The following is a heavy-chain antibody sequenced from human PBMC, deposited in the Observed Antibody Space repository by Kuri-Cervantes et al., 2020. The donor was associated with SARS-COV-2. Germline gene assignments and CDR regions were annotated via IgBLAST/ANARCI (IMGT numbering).Heavy chain of an antibody. CDR3: ARDLGGVSGPFDY. D-gene: IGHD3-16*01. CDR2: IYTGDKT. Sequence: GESLKISCAASGFTVSGNYMSWARQAPEKGLEWLSVIYTGDKTYYADSVKGRFTISRDNSKNTVYLQMNSLRAEDTAVYYCARDLGGVSGPFDYWGQGTLVTVSS. J-gene: IGHJ4*02. V-gene: IGHV3-53*01. CDR1: GFTVSGNY.